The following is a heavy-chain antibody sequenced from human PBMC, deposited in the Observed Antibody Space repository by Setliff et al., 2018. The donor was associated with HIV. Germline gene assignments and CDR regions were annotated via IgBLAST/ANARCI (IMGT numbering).Heavy chain of an antibody. CDR3: ARKPRDGYYIDY. D-gene: IGHD3-22*01. CDR2: IKQGGNDK. Sequence: PGGSLRLSCTASQFAFRSYWMTWVRQAPGKGLEWVATIKQGGNDKYYVDSVKGRFTISRDNSKKTLYLQMNSLRAEDTAVYYCARKPRDGYYIDYWGQGTLVTVSS. J-gene: IGHJ4*02. V-gene: IGHV3-7*01. CDR1: QFAFRSYW.